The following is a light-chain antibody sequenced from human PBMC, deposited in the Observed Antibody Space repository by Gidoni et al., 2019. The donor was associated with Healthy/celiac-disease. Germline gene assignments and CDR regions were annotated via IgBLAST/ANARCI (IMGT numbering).Light chain of an antibody. CDR2: DVS. CDR3: SSYTSSSTYV. CDR1: SSYVGGYNY. Sequence: QSSLTQPASVSGSPGQSITISFNGTSSYVGGYNYVSWYQQHPGKAPKLMIYDVSNRPSGVSNRVSGSKSGNTASLTISGLQAEDEADYYCSSYTSSSTYVFGTGTKVTVL. J-gene: IGLJ1*01. V-gene: IGLV2-14*03.